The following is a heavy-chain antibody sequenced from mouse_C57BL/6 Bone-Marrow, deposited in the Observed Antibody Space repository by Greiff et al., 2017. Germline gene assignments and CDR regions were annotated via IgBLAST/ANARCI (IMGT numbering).Heavy chain of an antibody. Sequence: VQLVESGAELVRPGASVKLSCKASGYTFTDYYINWVKQRPGQGLEWIARIYPGSGNTYYNEKFKGKATLTAEKSSSTAYMQLSSLTSEDSDFYACARDYGSSYAYAMDYWGQGTSVTVSS. CDR1: GYTFTDYY. D-gene: IGHD1-1*01. J-gene: IGHJ4*01. CDR2: IYPGSGNT. V-gene: IGHV1-76*01. CDR3: ARDYGSSYAYAMDY.